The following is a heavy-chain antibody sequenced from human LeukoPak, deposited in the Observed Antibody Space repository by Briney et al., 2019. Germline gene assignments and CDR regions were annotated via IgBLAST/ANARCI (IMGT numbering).Heavy chain of an antibody. D-gene: IGHD2-15*01. CDR3: ARSGYCSGGSCVPITDY. Sequence: SVKVSCKASGGTFSSYAISWVRQAPGQGLEWMGGIIPIFGTANYAQKFQGRVTITADKSTSTAYMELSSLRSEDTAVYYCARSGYCSGGSCVPITDYWGQGTLVTVSS. J-gene: IGHJ4*02. CDR1: GGTFSSYA. CDR2: IIPIFGTA. V-gene: IGHV1-69*06.